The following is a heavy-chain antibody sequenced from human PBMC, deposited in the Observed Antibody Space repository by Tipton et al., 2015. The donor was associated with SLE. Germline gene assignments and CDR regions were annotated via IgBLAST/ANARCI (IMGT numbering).Heavy chain of an antibody. Sequence: PGLVKPSETLSLTCTISGDSISSYYWSWIRQPPGKGLEWIGYFSYSGSPNYNPSLKSRVTISVDTSKNQFSLKLTSVTAADTAVYYCARHEAYSGSSPFDIWGHGTMVTVSS. CDR1: GDSISSYY. V-gene: IGHV4-59*08. D-gene: IGHD1-26*01. J-gene: IGHJ3*02. CDR3: ARHEAYSGSSPFDI. CDR2: FSYSGSP.